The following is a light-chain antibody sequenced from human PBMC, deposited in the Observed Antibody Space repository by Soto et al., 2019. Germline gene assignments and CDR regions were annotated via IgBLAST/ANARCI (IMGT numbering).Light chain of an antibody. Sequence: QSVLTQSSSASASLGSSVKLTCTLSSGHSSYIIAWHQQQPGKAPRYLMKVEGSGSYNKGSGVPDRFSGYRSGADRHLTISNLQSEDEADYYCAAWDDSLSGVVFGGGTKVTVL. J-gene: IGLJ2*01. V-gene: IGLV4-60*03. CDR1: SGHSSYI. CDR3: AAWDDSLSGVV. CDR2: VEGSGSY.